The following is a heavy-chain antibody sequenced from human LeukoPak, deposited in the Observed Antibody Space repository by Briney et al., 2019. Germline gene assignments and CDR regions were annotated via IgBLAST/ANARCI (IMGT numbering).Heavy chain of an antibody. V-gene: IGHV3-23*01. D-gene: IGHD6-6*01. CDR3: AKDWASLPSRLSPFDS. J-gene: IGHJ4*02. CDR2: ISATGGGT. CDR1: GFTFSSYA. Sequence: GGSLRLSCAASGFTFSSYAMSWVRQAPGKGLEWVSTISATGGGTVYADSVKGRFTISRDNSENMLLLKMNSLRADDTAVYYCAKDWASLPSRLSPFDSWGQGILVIVSS.